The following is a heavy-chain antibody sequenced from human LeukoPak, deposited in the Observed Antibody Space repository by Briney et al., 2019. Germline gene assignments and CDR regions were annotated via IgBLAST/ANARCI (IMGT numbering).Heavy chain of an antibody. Sequence: ASVKVSCKASGYTFITYDINWVRQATGQGLEWMGWMNPNSGNTGYAQKFQGRVTSTSNTSISTAYMELSSLRSEDTAVYYCTRGPGCISSSCPYYFDYWGQGTVVTVSS. V-gene: IGHV1-8*03. CDR1: GYTFITYD. CDR2: MNPNSGNT. J-gene: IGHJ4*02. D-gene: IGHD2-2*01. CDR3: TRGPGCISSSCPYYFDY.